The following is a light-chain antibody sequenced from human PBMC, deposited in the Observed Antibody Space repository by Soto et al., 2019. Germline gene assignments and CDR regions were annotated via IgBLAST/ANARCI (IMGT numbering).Light chain of an antibody. CDR2: DVS. CDR3: SSYAGTHIV. V-gene: IGLV2-8*01. CDR1: SSDVGGYNY. J-gene: IGLJ1*01. Sequence: QSALTQPPSASVSPGQSVAISCTGTSSDVGGYNYVSWYQQHPGKAPKLMIYDVSKQPSGVPDRFSGSKSGNTASLTVSGLQAEDEAEYYCSSYAGTHIVFGTGTKVTVL.